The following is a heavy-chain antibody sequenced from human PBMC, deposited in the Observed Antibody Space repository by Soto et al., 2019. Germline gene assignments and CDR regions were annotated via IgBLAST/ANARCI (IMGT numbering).Heavy chain of an antibody. D-gene: IGHD6-19*01. Sequence: EVQLVESGGGLVKPGGSLRLSCAASGFTFSTYSMIWVRQAPGKGLEWVSSITSSSTYMYYADSVKGRFTISRDNAKNSLYLQMNSLRAEDTAVYYCARDKAVAGILYYFAYWGQGTLVTVSS. V-gene: IGHV3-21*01. CDR2: ITSSSTYM. J-gene: IGHJ4*02. CDR3: ARDKAVAGILYYFAY. CDR1: GFTFSTYS.